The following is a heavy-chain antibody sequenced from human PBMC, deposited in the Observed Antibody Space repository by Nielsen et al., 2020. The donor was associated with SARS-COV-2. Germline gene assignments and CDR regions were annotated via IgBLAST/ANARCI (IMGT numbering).Heavy chain of an antibody. D-gene: IGHD1-26*01. V-gene: IGHV3-15*01. CDR2: IKSKTDGGTT. CDR1: GFTFSNAW. CDR3: TTDPSIVGAPSFDY. J-gene: IGHJ4*02. Sequence: GGSLRLSCAASGFTFSNAWMSWVRQAPGKGLEWVGRIKSKTDGGTTDYAAPVKGRFTISRDDSKNTLYLQMNSLKTEDTAVYYCTTDPSIVGAPSFDYWGQGTLVTVSS.